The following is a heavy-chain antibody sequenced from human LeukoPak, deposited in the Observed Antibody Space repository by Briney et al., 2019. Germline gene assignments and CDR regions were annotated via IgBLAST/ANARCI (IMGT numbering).Heavy chain of an antibody. CDR1: GFIVSGDF. V-gene: IGHV3-66*01. CDR3: VSFYETY. Sequence: TGGSLRLSCAASGFIVSGDFMSWVRQAPGKGLEWVSVIYSDGSTYYADSVKGRFTISKDNAKNTVYLQMNSLSAEDTAVYYCVSFYETYWGRGTLVTVSS. D-gene: IGHD2/OR15-2a*01. J-gene: IGHJ4*02. CDR2: IYSDGST.